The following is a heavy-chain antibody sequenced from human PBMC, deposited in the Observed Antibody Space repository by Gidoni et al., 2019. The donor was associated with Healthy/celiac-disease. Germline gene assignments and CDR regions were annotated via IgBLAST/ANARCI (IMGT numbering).Heavy chain of an antibody. D-gene: IGHD5-18*01. CDR1: GGSISSGGYS. Sequence: QLQLQESGSGLVKPSQTLSLTCAVSGGSISSGGYSWSWIRQPPGEGLEWIGYIYHSGSTYYNPSLKSRVTISVDRSKNQFSLKLSSVTAADTAVYYCARVPAMGLLGNWYFDLWGRGTLVTVSS. J-gene: IGHJ2*01. CDR3: ARVPAMGLLGNWYFDL. CDR2: IYHSGST. V-gene: IGHV4-30-2*01.